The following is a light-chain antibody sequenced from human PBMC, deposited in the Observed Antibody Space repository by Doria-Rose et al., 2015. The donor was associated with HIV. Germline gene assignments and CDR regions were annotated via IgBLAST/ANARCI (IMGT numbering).Light chain of an antibody. V-gene: IGKV3-20*01. CDR3: HQYGTSWT. CDR2: DGS. CDR1: QSFSSTY. Sequence: ALTQSPGTLSLSPGARATLSCRASQSFSSTYLAWYQQKPGQAPSIIISDGSTRATGIPDRFSASGSGTDFTLTINRLEPEDFALYYCHQYGTSWTFGQGTKVEI. J-gene: IGKJ1*01.